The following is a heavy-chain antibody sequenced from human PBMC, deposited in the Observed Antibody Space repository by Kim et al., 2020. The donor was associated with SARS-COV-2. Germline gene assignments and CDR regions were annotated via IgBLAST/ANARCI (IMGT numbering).Heavy chain of an antibody. CDR2: FSGSGGST. V-gene: IGHV3-23*01. Sequence: GGSLRLSCAASGFTFSSYAMSWVRQAPGKGLEWVSTFSGSGGSTYYADSVKGRFTISRDNSKNTLYLQMNRLRAEDTAVYYCAKGVDTAILVYDSWGQGTLLTVSS. CDR3: AKGVDTAILVYDS. CDR1: GFTFSSYA. D-gene: IGHD5-18*01. J-gene: IGHJ5*01.